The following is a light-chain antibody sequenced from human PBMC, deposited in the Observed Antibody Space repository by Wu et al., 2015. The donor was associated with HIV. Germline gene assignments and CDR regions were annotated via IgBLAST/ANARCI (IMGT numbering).Light chain of an antibody. CDR3: QQYYSFPT. V-gene: IGKV1-39*01. J-gene: IGKJ4*01. CDR2: AAS. CDR1: QSISSY. Sequence: DIQMTQSPSSLSASVGDRVTITCRASQSISSYLNWYQQKPGKAPKLLIYAASSLQSGVPSRFSGSGSGTDFTLTISCLQSEDFATYYCQQYYSFPTFGGGTKVEIK.